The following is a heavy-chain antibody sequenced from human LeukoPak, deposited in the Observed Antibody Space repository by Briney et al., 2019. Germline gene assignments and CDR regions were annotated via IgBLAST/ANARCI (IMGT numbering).Heavy chain of an antibody. V-gene: IGHV4-59*01. D-gene: IGHD3-10*01. J-gene: IGHJ5*02. Sequence: SETLSLTCAVYGGSFSGYYGSWIRHSPGKGLECMGYIHYTVMTNYNPSLKSRVTISFETSKNQFSLTLKSVTAGDTDVYYCARGGYYGSGNDFRFDPWGQGTLVTVSS. CDR3: ARGGYYGSGNDFRFDP. CDR1: GGSFSGYY. CDR2: IHYTVMT.